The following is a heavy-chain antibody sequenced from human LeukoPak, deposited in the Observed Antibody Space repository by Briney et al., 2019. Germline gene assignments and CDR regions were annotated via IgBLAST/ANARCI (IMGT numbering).Heavy chain of an antibody. V-gene: IGHV4-4*02. J-gene: IGHJ4*02. CDR1: GGSISSTNW. CDR3: AREMYDSAGYRVSYFDY. D-gene: IGHD3-22*01. Sequence: SETLSLTCAVSGGSISSTNWWSWVRQPPGKGLEWIGEIYRSGTTNYKPSLKSRVTISLDKSRNHFSLKLSSVTAADTAVYYCAREMYDSAGYRVSYFDYWGQGILVTVSS. CDR2: IYRSGTT.